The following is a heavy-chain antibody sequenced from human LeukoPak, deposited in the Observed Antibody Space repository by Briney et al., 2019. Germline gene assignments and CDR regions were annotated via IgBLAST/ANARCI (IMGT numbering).Heavy chain of an antibody. V-gene: IGHV1-46*01. J-gene: IGHJ4*02. Sequence: ASVKVSCKASGYTFTSYYMHWVRQAPGQGLEWMGIISPSGGSTIYAQKFQGRVTMTRDTSTSTVYMEMSSLRSDDTAVYYCARDLSLTGATVDFWGQGTLVTVSS. CDR2: ISPSGGST. CDR1: GYTFTSYY. CDR3: ARDLSLTGATVDF. D-gene: IGHD4-11*01.